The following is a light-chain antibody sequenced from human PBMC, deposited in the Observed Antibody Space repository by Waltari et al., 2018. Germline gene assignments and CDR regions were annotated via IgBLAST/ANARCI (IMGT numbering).Light chain of an antibody. Sequence: QSVLTQPPSVSGAPGQRVTISCTGSGSNIGAGYDVPWYQQLPGTAPKLLIYGTSTRPLGVPDRYFGSQSGTSASLAITGLQAEDEADYYCQSYDTSLSVVFGGGIKLTVL. CDR3: QSYDTSLSVV. V-gene: IGLV1-40*01. CDR1: GSNIGAGYD. J-gene: IGLJ2*01. CDR2: GTS.